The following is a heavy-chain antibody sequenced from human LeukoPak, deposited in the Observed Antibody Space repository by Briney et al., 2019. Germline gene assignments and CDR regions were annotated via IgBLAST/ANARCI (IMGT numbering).Heavy chain of an antibody. D-gene: IGHD4-17*01. CDR2: IYYSGST. V-gene: IGHV4-59*08. CDR1: GGSISSYY. Sequence: SETLSLTCTVSGGSISSYYWSWIRQPPGKGLEWIGYIYYSGSTNYNPSLKSRVTISVDTSKNQFSLKLSSVTAADTAVYYCARYHGDHYYYSSMDVWGKGTTVTVSS. CDR3: ARYHGDHYYYSSMDV. J-gene: IGHJ6*03.